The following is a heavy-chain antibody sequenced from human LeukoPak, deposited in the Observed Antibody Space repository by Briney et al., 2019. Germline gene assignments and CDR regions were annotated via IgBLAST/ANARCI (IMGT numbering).Heavy chain of an antibody. CDR2: ISSSSSYI. CDR1: GFTFSSYS. J-gene: IGHJ4*02. CDR3: ARVVSGSYPLFDY. V-gene: IGHV3-21*01. Sequence: GGSLRPSCAASGFTFSSYSMNWVRQAPGKGLEWVSSISSSSSYIYYADSVKGRFTISRDNAKNSLYLQMNSLRAEDTAVYYCARVVSGSYPLFDYWGQGTLVTVSS. D-gene: IGHD1-26*01.